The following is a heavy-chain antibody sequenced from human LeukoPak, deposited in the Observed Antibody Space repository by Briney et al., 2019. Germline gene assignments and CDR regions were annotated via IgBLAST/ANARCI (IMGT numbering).Heavy chain of an antibody. D-gene: IGHD2-15*01. CDR3: ARDAESCSGGSCYLWFDP. J-gene: IGHJ5*02. V-gene: IGHV3-21*01. CDR2: ISSSSTYI. CDR1: GFTFSDYS. Sequence: GGSLRLSCAASGFTFSDYSMNWVRQAPGKGLEWVSSISSSSTYIYYADSVRGRFTISRDNAKNSLYLQMNSLRPEDTALYYCARDAESCSGGSCYLWFDPWGQGTLVTVSS.